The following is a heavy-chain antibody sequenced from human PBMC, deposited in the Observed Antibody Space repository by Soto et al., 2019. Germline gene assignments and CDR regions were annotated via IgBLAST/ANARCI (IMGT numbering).Heavy chain of an antibody. CDR2: IYPGDSDT. CDR3: ARRYYYDSSGYYPYYYYGMDV. D-gene: IGHD3-22*01. CDR1: GYSFTSYW. J-gene: IGHJ6*02. V-gene: IGHV5-51*01. Sequence: GESLKISCKVSGYSFTSYWIGCVRQMPGKGLEWMGIIYPGDSDTRYSPSFQGQVTISADKSISTAYLQWSSLKASDTAMYYCARRYYYDSSGYYPYYYYGMDVWGQGTTVTVSS.